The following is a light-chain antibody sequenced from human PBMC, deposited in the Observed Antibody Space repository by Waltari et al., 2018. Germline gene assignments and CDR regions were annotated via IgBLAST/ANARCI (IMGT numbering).Light chain of an antibody. Sequence: QSVLTQPPSASGTPGQRATISCSGRSSNIGSNFVYWYQQLPGTAPKLLIYRKNQRPSGVPDRFSGSKSGTSASLAISGLRSEDEADYYCATWDDSLSAWVFSGGTKLTVL. CDR2: RKN. J-gene: IGLJ3*02. CDR1: SSNIGSNF. CDR3: ATWDDSLSAWV. V-gene: IGLV1-47*01.